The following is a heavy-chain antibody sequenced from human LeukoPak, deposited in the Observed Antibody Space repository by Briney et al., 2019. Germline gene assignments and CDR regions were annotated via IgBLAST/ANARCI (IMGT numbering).Heavy chain of an antibody. Sequence: SETLSLTCSVSGGSIGRSNYYWGWIRQPPGKGLEWIGSIYSTGTTYYSPSLKSRLTMSVDTSKNEFSLKVNSVTAADTAVYYCFGYRQWLKYNFDLWGQGALVTVSS. CDR2: IYSTGTT. J-gene: IGHJ4*02. CDR1: GGSIGRSNYY. CDR3: FGYRQWLKYNFDL. V-gene: IGHV4-39*03. D-gene: IGHD1-20*01.